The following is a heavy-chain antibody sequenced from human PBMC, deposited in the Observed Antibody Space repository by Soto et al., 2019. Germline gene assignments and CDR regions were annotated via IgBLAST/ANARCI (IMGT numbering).Heavy chain of an antibody. V-gene: IGHV3-53*01. CDR3: ARSGYSFAWGY. CDR2: INSDGST. CDR1: GFLVNSAY. Sequence: ELQLVESGGGLIPHGGSLRLSCAASGFLVNSAYMTWVRQAPGKGLEWLSMINSDGSTLYAESVKGRFTISRDNSKNRLDLQMNSLRAEDTAMYYCARSGYSFAWGYWGQGTLVIVTS. J-gene: IGHJ4*02. D-gene: IGHD5-18*01.